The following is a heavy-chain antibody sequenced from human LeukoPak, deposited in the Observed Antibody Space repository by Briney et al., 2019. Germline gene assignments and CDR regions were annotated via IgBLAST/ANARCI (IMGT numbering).Heavy chain of an antibody. D-gene: IGHD5-12*01. CDR3: ARYHNGYDDY. CDR2: IYYSGTT. J-gene: IGHJ4*02. V-gene: IGHV4-39*07. Sequence: SETLSLTCSVSGGSITSRSYYWGWIRQPPGKGLEWIGSIYYSGTTYYSPFLRSRVTISLDTSKSQFSLILSSVTAADTAVYYCARYHNGYDDYWGQGTLVTVSS. CDR1: GGSITSRSYY.